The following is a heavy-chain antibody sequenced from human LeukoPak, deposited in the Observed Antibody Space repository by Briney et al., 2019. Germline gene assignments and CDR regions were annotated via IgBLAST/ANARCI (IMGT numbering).Heavy chain of an antibody. V-gene: IGHV3-30*18. CDR1: GFTFGSFA. CDR3: AKDPARSAAYYFDY. Sequence: GGSLRLSCAASGFTFGSFAMHWVRHAPGKGLEWVALIAHDGRDKHYADSMKGRFAISRDNSKNTLYLQMDSLRAEDTAVYYCAKDPARSAAYYFDYWGQGTLVTVSS. CDR2: IAHDGRDK. D-gene: IGHD2-2*01. J-gene: IGHJ4*02.